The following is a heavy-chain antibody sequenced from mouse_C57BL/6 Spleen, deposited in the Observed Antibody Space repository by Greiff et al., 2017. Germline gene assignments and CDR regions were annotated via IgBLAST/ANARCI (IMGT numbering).Heavy chain of an antibody. J-gene: IGHJ1*03. CDR1: GFTFSSYA. CDR2: ISTGGDYT. D-gene: IGHD4-1*02. Sequence: EVLLVESGEGLVKPGGSLKLSCAASGFTFSSYAMSWVRQTPEKRLEWVAYISTGGDYTYYADTVKGRFTISRDNARNTLYLQMSSLKSEDTAMYYCARDPTGTWYFDVWGTGTTVTVSS. V-gene: IGHV5S21*01. CDR3: ARDPTGTWYFDV.